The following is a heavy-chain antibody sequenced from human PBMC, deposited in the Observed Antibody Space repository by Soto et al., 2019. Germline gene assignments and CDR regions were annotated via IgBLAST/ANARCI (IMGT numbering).Heavy chain of an antibody. J-gene: IGHJ4*02. CDR2: IYHSGST. CDR3: ATSVGRYYDSSGYYY. V-gene: IGHV4-4*02. D-gene: IGHD3-22*01. CDR1: GGSISSSNW. Sequence: PSETLSLTCAVSGGSISSSNWWSWVRQPPGKGLEWIGEIYHSGSTNYNPSLKSRVTISVDKSKNQFSLKLSSVTAADTAVYYCATSVGRYYDSSGYYYWGQGTLVTVSS.